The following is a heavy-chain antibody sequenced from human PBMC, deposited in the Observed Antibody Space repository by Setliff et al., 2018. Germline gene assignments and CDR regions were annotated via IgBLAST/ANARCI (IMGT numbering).Heavy chain of an antibody. J-gene: IGHJ5*02. CDR1: GGSFSNCA. V-gene: IGHV1-69*13. D-gene: IGHD3-22*01. CDR2: IIPIYGST. Sequence: SVKVSCKASGGSFSNCAIIWVRQAPGQGPEWMGGIIPIYGSTNNAEKFQGRVTFSADESMSTVYMELSSLTSADTALYYCARDALYDSNDRNSYYGNWLDPWGQGTLVTVPS. CDR3: ARDALYDSNDRNSYYGNWLDP.